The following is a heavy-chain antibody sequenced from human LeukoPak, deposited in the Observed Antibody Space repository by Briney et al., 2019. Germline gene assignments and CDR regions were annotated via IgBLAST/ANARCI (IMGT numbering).Heavy chain of an antibody. Sequence: PGGSLRLSCAASGFTFSTYEMNWVRQAPGKGLEWVSYISSSVTTIYYVDSVKGRFTISRDNAKSALYLQMNRLRPEDTAIYYCARRHNSGLLFDYWGQGTLVTVSS. CDR2: ISSSVTTI. V-gene: IGHV3-48*03. J-gene: IGHJ4*02. D-gene: IGHD3-22*01. CDR3: ARRHNSGLLFDY. CDR1: GFTFSTYE.